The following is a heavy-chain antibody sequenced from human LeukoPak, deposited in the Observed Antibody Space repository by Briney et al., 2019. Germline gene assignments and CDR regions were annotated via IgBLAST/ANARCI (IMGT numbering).Heavy chain of an antibody. CDR1: SGSISSCY. CDR3: ARVVYSHYWPEGMDV. D-gene: IGHD4-11*01. V-gene: IGHV4-59*01. Sequence: SETLSLTCNVYSGSISSCYWSWIRQPAGKGLEWIGYIYNSETTNYNPSLESRVTISEDMSKNQFSLMLTSVTAADTAVYYCARVVYSHYWPEGMDVWGQGTTVTVSS. J-gene: IGHJ6*02. CDR2: IYNSETT.